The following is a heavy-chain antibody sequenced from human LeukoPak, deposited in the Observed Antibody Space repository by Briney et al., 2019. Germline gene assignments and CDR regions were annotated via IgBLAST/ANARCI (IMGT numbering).Heavy chain of an antibody. CDR3: ARRVIGWFYFDF. Sequence: SETLSLTCIVSGGSISSDYWSWIRQPPGKGLEWIGHIYNSGTTKYNPSLKSRVTISADTSKNQFSLKLSSVTAADTAVYYCARRVIGWFYFDFWGQGTLVTVSS. D-gene: IGHD6-19*01. J-gene: IGHJ4*02. V-gene: IGHV4-59*08. CDR2: IYNSGTT. CDR1: GGSISSDY.